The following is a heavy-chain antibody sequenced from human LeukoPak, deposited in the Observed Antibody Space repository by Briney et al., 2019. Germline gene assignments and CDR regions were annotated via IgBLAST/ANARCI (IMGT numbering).Heavy chain of an antibody. CDR2: ISGSGGST. Sequence: PGGSLRLSCAASGFTFSSYAVSWVRQAPGKGLEWVSAISGSGGSTYYADSVKGRFTISRDNSKNTLYLQMNSLRAEDTAVYYCAKDREEVEMATIVDYWGQGTLVTVSS. CDR3: AKDREEVEMATIVDY. J-gene: IGHJ4*02. CDR1: GFTFSSYA. D-gene: IGHD5-24*01. V-gene: IGHV3-23*01.